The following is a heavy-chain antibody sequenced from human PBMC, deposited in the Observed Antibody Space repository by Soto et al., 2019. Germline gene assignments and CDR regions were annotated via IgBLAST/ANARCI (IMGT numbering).Heavy chain of an antibody. D-gene: IGHD3-3*01. CDR3: AGDRLGGAYDLCH. J-gene: IGHJ1*01. V-gene: IGHV3-66*01. CDR2: MSAGGNT. Sequence: VQLVQSGGGLVQPGGSLRLSCAASGFLVSNMFMTWVRQAPGKGLEWVSTMSAGGNTYYADSVKGRFTVSRDSCKNTLSLHMNSLRAADTAVSPCAGDRLGGAYDLCHGGQDTLVTVCS. CDR1: GFLVSNMF.